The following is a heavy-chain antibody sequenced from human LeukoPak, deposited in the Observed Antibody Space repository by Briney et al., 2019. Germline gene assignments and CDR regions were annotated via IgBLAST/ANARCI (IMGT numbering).Heavy chain of an antibody. CDR2: LYYGGST. V-gene: IGHV4-39*07. Sequence: SETLSLTCTVSGGSITTDNYYWDWIRQSPGRGLEWIGSLYYGGSTYYNPSLKSRLTISVDTSKNQFSPQLRSVTPEDTAVYYCARLFCSSCYPRKLYYFDYWGQGTLVTVSS. J-gene: IGHJ4*02. CDR3: ARLFCSSCYPRKLYYFDY. CDR1: GGSITTDNYY. D-gene: IGHD6-13*01.